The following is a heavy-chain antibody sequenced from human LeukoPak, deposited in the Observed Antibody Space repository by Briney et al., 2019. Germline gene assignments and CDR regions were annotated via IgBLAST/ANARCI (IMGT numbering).Heavy chain of an antibody. J-gene: IGHJ6*03. CDR2: ISAYNGNT. V-gene: IGHV1-18*01. Sequence: ASVKVSCKASGYTFTSYGISWVRQAPGQGLEWMGWISAYNGNTNYAQKLQGRVTMTTDTSTSTAYMELRSLRSDDTAVYYCARAPLYYDSSGYYYVSYYYMDVWGKGTTVTISS. D-gene: IGHD3-22*01. CDR1: GYTFTSYG. CDR3: ARAPLYYDSSGYYYVSYYYMDV.